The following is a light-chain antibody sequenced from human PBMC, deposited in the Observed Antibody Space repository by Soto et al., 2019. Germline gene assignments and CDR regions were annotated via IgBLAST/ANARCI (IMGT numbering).Light chain of an antibody. J-gene: IGLJ1*01. V-gene: IGLV2-14*01. CDR1: SRDVGGYNY. Sequence: QSVMTQPASVSGSPGQSITLSCTGTSRDVGGYNYVSWYQQHPGKAPKLMIYDVSNRPSGVSNRFSGSKSGNTASLTISGLQAEDEADYYCSSYTSSSTLGVFGTGTKVTVL. CDR2: DVS. CDR3: SSYTSSSTLGV.